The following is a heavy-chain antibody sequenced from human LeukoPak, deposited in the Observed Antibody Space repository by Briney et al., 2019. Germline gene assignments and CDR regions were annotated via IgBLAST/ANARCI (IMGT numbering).Heavy chain of an antibody. V-gene: IGHV4-34*11. Sequence: PSETLSLTCAVYGGSFSGYYWSWIRQPPGKGLEWIGYIHYSGSTDYNPSLKSRVTISVDTSKNQFSLNLRSVTAADTAVYCCARDKVPGDYWGQGTLVTVSS. CDR1: GGSFSGYY. CDR3: ARDKVPGDY. CDR2: IHYSGST. J-gene: IGHJ4*02.